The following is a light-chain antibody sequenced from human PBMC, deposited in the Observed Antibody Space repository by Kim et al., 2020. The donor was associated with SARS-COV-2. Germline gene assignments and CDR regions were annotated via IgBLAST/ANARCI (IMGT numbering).Light chain of an antibody. CDR2: GNS. CDR1: SSNIGAAYD. V-gene: IGLV1-40*01. CDR3: QSFDSRLSGWV. J-gene: IGLJ3*02. Sequence: QGVTISCTGSSSNIGAAYDVHWYQQFPGTAPRLLIYGNSNRPSGVPDRFSGSKSGTAASLAITGLQAEDESDYYCQSFDSRLSGWVFGGGTQLTVL.